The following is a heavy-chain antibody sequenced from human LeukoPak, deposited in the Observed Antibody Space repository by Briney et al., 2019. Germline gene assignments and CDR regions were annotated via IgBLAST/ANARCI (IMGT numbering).Heavy chain of an antibody. Sequence: GGSLRLSCPASRFTFGEYALSGVRQATGKGLAGVGFIRSKVYGGTTQYAAPVKGRFTISRDDYKSIAYLQMNSLKTEDTAVYYCPRCLQSYCGGHCYFSYYYYYYMDVWGKGTTVTVSS. V-gene: IGHV3-49*04. D-gene: IGHD2-21*02. CDR3: PRCLQSYCGGHCYFSYYYYYYMDV. CDR2: IRSKVYGGTT. CDR1: RFTFGEYA. J-gene: IGHJ6*03.